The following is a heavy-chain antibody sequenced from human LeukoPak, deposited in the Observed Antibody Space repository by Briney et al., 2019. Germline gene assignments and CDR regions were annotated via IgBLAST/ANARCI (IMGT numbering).Heavy chain of an antibody. J-gene: IGHJ5*02. D-gene: IGHD1-26*01. Sequence: SETLSLTCTVAGDSVTSSSYCWGWIRQPPGKGLEWIGCIYYSGSSYYNSSLNSRVTISADTSKNEFSLRLKSVTATDTALYYCVRHRSGQAWLDPWGQGTLVTVSS. V-gene: IGHV4-39*01. CDR2: IYYSGSS. CDR3: VRHRSGQAWLDP. CDR1: GDSVTSSSYC.